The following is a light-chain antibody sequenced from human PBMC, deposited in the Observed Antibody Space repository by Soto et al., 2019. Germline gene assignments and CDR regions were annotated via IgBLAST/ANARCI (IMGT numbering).Light chain of an antibody. CDR2: ANR. V-gene: IGLV1-40*01. CDR3: QSYDRSLSGAYV. Sequence: SALTQPPSVSGAAGQRVTISCTGSTSNIGAGYDVHWYQQLPGTAPKLLIYANRNRPSGVPDRFSGSKSGTSASLAITGLQAEDEADYYCQSYDRSLSGAYVFGTGTKVTVL. CDR1: TSNIGAGYD. J-gene: IGLJ1*01.